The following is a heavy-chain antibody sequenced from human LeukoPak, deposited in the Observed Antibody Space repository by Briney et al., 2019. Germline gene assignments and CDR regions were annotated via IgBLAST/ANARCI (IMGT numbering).Heavy chain of an antibody. CDR3: AKGNWIDY. D-gene: IGHD1-20*01. CDR2: ISYDGSNK. Sequence: PGRSLRLSCAASGFTFSSYGMHWVRQAPGKGLEWVAVISYDGSNKYYADSVKGRFTISRDNSKNTLYLQMNSLRVEDTALYYCAKGNWIDYWGQGTLVTVSS. J-gene: IGHJ4*02. V-gene: IGHV3-30*18. CDR1: GFTFSSYG.